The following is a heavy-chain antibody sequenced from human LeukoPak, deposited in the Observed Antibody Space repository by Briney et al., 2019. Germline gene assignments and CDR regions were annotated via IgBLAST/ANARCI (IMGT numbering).Heavy chain of an antibody. CDR2: IYYSGST. V-gene: IGHV4-30-4*01. Sequence: SQTLSLTCTVSGGSISSGDYYWSWIRQPPGKGLEWIGYIYYSGSTYYNPSLKSRVTISVDTSKNQFSLKLSSVTAADTAVYYCARDLSVFDSSGYGTDWGQGTLVTVSS. J-gene: IGHJ4*02. CDR3: ARDLSVFDSSGYGTD. CDR1: GGSISSGDYY. D-gene: IGHD3-22*01.